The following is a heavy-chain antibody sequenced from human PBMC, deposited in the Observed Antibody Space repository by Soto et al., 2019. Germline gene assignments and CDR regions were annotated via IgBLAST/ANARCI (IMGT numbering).Heavy chain of an antibody. D-gene: IGHD2-2*01. CDR1: GDSVSSNSAT. Sequence: SQTLSLTCAISGDSVSSNSATWNWIRQSPSRGLEWLGRTYYRSKWYNDYAVSVTSRITINPDTSKNQFSLNLTSVTAADTATYYCARVFCGSASCHSYFNYWGQGTLVTVSS. V-gene: IGHV6-1*01. J-gene: IGHJ4*02. CDR2: TYYRSKWYN. CDR3: ARVFCGSASCHSYFNY.